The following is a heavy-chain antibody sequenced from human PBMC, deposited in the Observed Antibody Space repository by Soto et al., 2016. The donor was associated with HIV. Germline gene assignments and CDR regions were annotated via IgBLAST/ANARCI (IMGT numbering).Heavy chain of an antibody. J-gene: IGHJ4*02. CDR2: ISGSGGST. D-gene: IGHD3-22*01. CDR1: GFTFSSYA. Sequence: EVQLLESGGGLVQPGGSLRLSCAASGFTFSSYAVSWVRQAPGKGLEWVSAISGSGGSTYYADSVKGRFTISRDNSKNTLYLQMNSLRAEDTAVYYCAKGSIIVVVITLFDYWGQGTLVTVSS. V-gene: IGHV3-23*01. CDR3: AKGSIIVVVITLFDY.